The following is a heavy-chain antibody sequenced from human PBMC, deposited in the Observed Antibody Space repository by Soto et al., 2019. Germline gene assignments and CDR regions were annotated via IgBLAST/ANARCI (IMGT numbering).Heavy chain of an antibody. V-gene: IGHV3-23*01. J-gene: IGHJ4*02. CDR1: GFTFSSYA. CDR2: ISGSGGST. D-gene: IGHD6-6*01. CDR3: AKVSSAARSTTPVDY. Sequence: GGSLRLSCAASGFTFSSYAMSWVRQAPGKGLEWVSAISGSGGSTYYADSVKGRFTISRDNSKNTLYLQMNSLRAEDTAVYYCAKVSSAARSTTPVDYWGQGTLVTVSS.